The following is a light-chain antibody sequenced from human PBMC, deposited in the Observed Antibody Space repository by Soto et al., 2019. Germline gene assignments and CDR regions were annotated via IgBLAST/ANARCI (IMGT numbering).Light chain of an antibody. CDR1: QTVSSN. Sequence: ENVLTQSPGTLSLSPGERATLSCRASQTVSSNLTWYQQRPGQAPRLLIYGASKRATGIPDRFSGSGSGRDFTLTISRLEPEDFALYYCQQYGTSPITFGQGTRLEIK. CDR2: GAS. J-gene: IGKJ5*01. V-gene: IGKV3-20*01. CDR3: QQYGTSPIT.